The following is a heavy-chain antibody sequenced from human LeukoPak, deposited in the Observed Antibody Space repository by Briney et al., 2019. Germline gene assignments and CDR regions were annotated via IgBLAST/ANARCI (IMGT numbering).Heavy chain of an antibody. V-gene: IGHV4-59*08. Sequence: PSETLSLTCTVSGGSISNYHWGWIRQPPGKGLEWIGYIYYSGSTNDNPSLKSRVTISVDTSKNQFSLKLSSVTAADTAVYYCARQRGGYSGEDFDYWGQGTLVTVSS. J-gene: IGHJ4*02. CDR2: IYYSGST. CDR3: ARQRGGYSGEDFDY. CDR1: GGSISNYH. D-gene: IGHD1-26*01.